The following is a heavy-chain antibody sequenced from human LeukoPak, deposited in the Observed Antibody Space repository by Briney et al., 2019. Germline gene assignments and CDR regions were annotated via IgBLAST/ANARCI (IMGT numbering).Heavy chain of an antibody. J-gene: IGHJ6*03. CDR1: GYTFTSYD. V-gene: IGHV1-8*03. CDR2: MNPNSGNT. Sequence: ASVKVSCKASGYTFTSYDINWVRQATGQGLEWMGWMNPNSGNTGYAQKFQGRVTITTDESTSTAYIELSSRRSEDTAVYYYARAEYSANYYMDVWGQGTTVTVSS. CDR3: ARAEYSANYYMDV. D-gene: IGHD5-12*01.